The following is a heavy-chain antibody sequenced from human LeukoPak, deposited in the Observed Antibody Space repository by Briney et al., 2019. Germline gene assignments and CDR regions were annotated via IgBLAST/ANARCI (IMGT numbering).Heavy chain of an antibody. CDR2: INPNSGGT. Sequence: ASVEVSCKASGYTFTGYYMHWVRQAPGRGLEWMGRINPNSGGTNYAQKFQGRVTMTRDTSISTAYMELSRLRSDDTAVYYCARLAEGWYFDWLLFDYWGQGTLVTVSS. J-gene: IGHJ4*02. CDR1: GYTFTGYY. CDR3: ARLAEGWYFDWLLFDY. D-gene: IGHD3-9*01. V-gene: IGHV1-2*06.